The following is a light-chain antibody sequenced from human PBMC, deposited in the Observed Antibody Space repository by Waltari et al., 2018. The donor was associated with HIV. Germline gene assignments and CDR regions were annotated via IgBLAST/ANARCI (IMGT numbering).Light chain of an antibody. CDR3: TSYASSSSLL. CDR2: EVR. Sequence: QSALTQPATVSGSPGQSTTIPCTGGRNDVGGSHYVSWYQHLPGKAPKLIMYEVRNRPSGVANRFSGSKSGNTASLTISGLQAEDEADYYCTSYASSSSLLFGGGTKLTVL. V-gene: IGLV2-14*01. CDR1: RNDVGGSHY. J-gene: IGLJ2*01.